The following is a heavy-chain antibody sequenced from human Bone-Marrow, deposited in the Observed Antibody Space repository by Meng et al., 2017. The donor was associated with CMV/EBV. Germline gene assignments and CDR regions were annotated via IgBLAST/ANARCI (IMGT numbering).Heavy chain of an antibody. Sequence: ASVKVSCKASGYTFTGYYMHWVRQAPGQGLEWMGWINPNSGGTNYAQKFQGRVTMTRDTSISTAYMELSRLRSDDTAVYYCARDVKGLFNPAGLDYWGQGTRVTVSS. D-gene: IGHD6-13*01. CDR1: GYTFTGYY. CDR3: ARDVKGLFNPAGLDY. CDR2: INPNSGGT. J-gene: IGHJ4*02. V-gene: IGHV1-2*02.